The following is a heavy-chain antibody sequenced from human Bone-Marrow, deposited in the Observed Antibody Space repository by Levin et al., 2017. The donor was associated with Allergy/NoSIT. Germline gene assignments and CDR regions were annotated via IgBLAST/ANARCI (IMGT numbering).Heavy chain of an antibody. CDR1: GFSLSTSGMC. J-gene: IGHJ6*02. CDR3: ARTPYSGSYFGPYYYYDYGMDV. CDR2: IDWDDDK. V-gene: IGHV2-70*01. D-gene: IGHD1-26*01. Sequence: QTLSLTCTFSGFSLSTSGMCVSWIRQPPGKALEWLALIDWDDDKYYSTSLKTRLTISKDTSKNQVVLTMTNMDPVDTATYYCARTPYSGSYFGPYYYYDYGMDVWGQGTTVTVSS.